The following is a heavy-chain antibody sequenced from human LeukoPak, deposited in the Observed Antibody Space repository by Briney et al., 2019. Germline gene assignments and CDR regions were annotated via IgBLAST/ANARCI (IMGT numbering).Heavy chain of an antibody. J-gene: IGHJ6*02. D-gene: IGHD3-3*01. CDR3: ARKRFSPDYDFWSGYYFYYGMDV. CDR1: GYTFTSYA. Sequence: ASVKVSCKASGYTFTSYAMNWVRQAPGQGLEWMGGIIPIFGTANYAQKFQGRVTITADESTSTAYMELSSLRSEDTAVYYCARKRFSPDYDFWSGYYFYYGMDVWGQGTTVTVSS. CDR2: IIPIFGTA. V-gene: IGHV1-69*13.